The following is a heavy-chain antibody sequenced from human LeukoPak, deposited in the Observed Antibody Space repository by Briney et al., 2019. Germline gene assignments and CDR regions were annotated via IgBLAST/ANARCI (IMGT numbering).Heavy chain of an antibody. V-gene: IGHV3-21*01. J-gene: IGHJ4*02. CDR2: ISSSSSYI. CDR1: GFKFSSYS. Sequence: PGGSLRLSCAASGFKFSSYSMKWVRQAPGKGLEWVSFISSSSSYIYYADSLKGRFTISRDNAKNSLYLQMNSLRAEDTAVYYCARDPSDGHTTKGYWGQGTLVTVSS. CDR3: ARDPSDGHTTKGY. D-gene: IGHD5-24*01.